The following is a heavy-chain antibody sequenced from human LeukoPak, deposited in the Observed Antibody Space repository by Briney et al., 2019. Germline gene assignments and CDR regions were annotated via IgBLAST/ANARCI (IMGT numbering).Heavy chain of an antibody. D-gene: IGHD4-17*01. CDR3: AINDRCGDAAVVGY. Sequence: PGGSLRLSCAASGFTFSSYAMSWVRQAPGKELEWVSAISGSGGSTYYADSVKGRFTISRDNSKNTLYLQMNSLRAEDTAVYYCAINDRCGDAAVVGYWGQGTLVTVSS. CDR1: GFTFSSYA. J-gene: IGHJ4*02. CDR2: ISGSGGST. V-gene: IGHV3-23*01.